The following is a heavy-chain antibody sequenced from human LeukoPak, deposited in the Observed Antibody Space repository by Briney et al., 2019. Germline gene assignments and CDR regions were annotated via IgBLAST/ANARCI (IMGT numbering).Heavy chain of an antibody. CDR1: GYSLTSYW. Sequence: PGESLKISCKGSGYSLTSYWIGWVRQMPGKGLEWMGIIYPGDSDTRYSPSFQGQVTISADKSIITAYLQWSSLKASDTAMYYCATGAIAAGQGFDYWGQGTLVTVSS. CDR2: IYPGDSDT. J-gene: IGHJ4*02. CDR3: ATGAIAAGQGFDY. V-gene: IGHV5-51*01. D-gene: IGHD6-13*01.